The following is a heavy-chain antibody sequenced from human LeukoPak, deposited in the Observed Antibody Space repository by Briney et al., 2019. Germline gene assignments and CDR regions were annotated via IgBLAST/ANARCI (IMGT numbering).Heavy chain of an antibody. J-gene: IGHJ4*02. V-gene: IGHV1-18*01. CDR1: GYTFTSYG. Sequence: ASVKVSCKASGYTFTSYGISWVRQAPGQGLEWMGWISAYNGNTNYAQKLQGRITMTTDTSTSTAYRELRSLRSDDTAVYYCARRGVGATTGVTSPLIDYWGQGTLVTVSS. CDR3: ARRGVGATTGVTSPLIDY. D-gene: IGHD1-26*01. CDR2: ISAYNGNT.